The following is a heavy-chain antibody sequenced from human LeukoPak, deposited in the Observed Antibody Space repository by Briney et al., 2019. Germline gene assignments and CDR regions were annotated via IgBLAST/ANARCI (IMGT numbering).Heavy chain of an antibody. CDR2: ISYDGGNI. D-gene: IGHD3-10*01. CDR1: GFIFSSYG. Sequence: PGGSLRLSCAASGFIFSSYGMHWVRQAPGKGLEWVAVISYDGGNISYTDSVKGRFTISRDNSKNTLYLQMNSLRAEDTAVYYCARDGDYYGSGSYDYWGQGTLVTVSS. V-gene: IGHV3-30*03. CDR3: ARDGDYYGSGSYDY. J-gene: IGHJ4*02.